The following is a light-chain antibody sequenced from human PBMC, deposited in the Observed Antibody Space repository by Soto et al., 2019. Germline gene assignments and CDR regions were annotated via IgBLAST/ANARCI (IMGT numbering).Light chain of an antibody. Sequence: EIVLTQSPATLSVSPGERVTLSCRASQSVTINLAWFQQKPGQAPRLLIYAASTRATGNPARFSGSGSGTEFTLTISSLQSEDFAVYYCQQYDNWPPWTFGQGTKVEIK. J-gene: IGKJ1*01. CDR2: AAS. CDR1: QSVTIN. V-gene: IGKV3-15*01. CDR3: QQYDNWPPWT.